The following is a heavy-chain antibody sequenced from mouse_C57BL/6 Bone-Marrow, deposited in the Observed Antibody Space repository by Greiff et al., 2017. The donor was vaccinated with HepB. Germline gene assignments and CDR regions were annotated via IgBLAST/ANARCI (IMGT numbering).Heavy chain of an antibody. CDR2: ISSGGSYT. CDR3: ASLYDGYFFDY. D-gene: IGHD2-3*01. Sequence: EVQVVESGGDLVKPGGSLKLSCAASGFTFSSYGMSWVRQTPDKRLEWVATISSGGSYTYYPDSVKGRFTISRDNAKNTLYLQMSSLKSEDTAMYYCASLYDGYFFDYWGQGTTLTVSS. V-gene: IGHV5-6*01. CDR1: GFTFSSYG. J-gene: IGHJ2*01.